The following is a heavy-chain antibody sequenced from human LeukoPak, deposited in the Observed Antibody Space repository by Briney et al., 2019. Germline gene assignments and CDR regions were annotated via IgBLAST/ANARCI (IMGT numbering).Heavy chain of an antibody. V-gene: IGHV3-33*01. CDR3: ARDRGGSKYFDS. D-gene: IGHD3-10*01. CDR1: GFTFSTYG. Sequence: GGSLRLSCAVSGFTFSTYGMHWVRRAPGKGLEWVAVIWSDGSNKFYADSVKGRFTISRDNSKNTLFLQMNSLRAEDTALYSCARDRGGSKYFDSWGQGTLVTVSS. CDR2: IWSDGSNK. J-gene: IGHJ4*02.